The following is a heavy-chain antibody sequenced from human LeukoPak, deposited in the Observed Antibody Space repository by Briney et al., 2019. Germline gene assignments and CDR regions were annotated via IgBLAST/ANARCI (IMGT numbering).Heavy chain of an antibody. CDR1: GFTFSSYG. D-gene: IGHD2-2*01. CDR2: IRYDGSNK. CDR3: AKGSCSSTSCYSWAYFQH. J-gene: IGHJ1*01. Sequence: PGGSLRLSCAASGFTFSSYGMHWVRQAPGQGLEWVAFIRYDGSNKYYADFVKGRFTISRDNSKNTLYLQMNSLRAEDTAVYYCAKGSCSSTSCYSWAYFQHWGQGTLVTVSS. V-gene: IGHV3-30*02.